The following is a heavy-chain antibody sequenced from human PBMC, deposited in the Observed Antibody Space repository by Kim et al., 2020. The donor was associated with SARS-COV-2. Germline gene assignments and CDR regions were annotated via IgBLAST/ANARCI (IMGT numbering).Heavy chain of an antibody. CDR3: ARDQKWGLPLFDS. V-gene: IGHV3-7*01. Sequence: YVDSVKGRFTNSRDNAKNSLYRQMNSLRAEDTAVYYCARDQKWGLPLFDSWGQGTLVTVSS. D-gene: IGHD1-26*01. J-gene: IGHJ4*02.